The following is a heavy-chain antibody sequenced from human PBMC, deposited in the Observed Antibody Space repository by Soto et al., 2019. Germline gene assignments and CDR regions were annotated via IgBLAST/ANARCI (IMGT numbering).Heavy chain of an antibody. V-gene: IGHV3-33*01. J-gene: IGHJ6*02. CDR1: GFTFSSYG. CDR3: ARDRMFHDYYSYGMDA. CDR2: IWYDGSNK. Sequence: PGGSLRLSCAASGFTFSSYGMHWVRQAPGKGLEWVAVIWYDGSNKYYADSVKGRFTISRDNSKNTLYLQMNSLRAEDTAVYYWARDRMFHDYYSYGMDAGAQGTRVTVP. D-gene: IGHD2-15*01.